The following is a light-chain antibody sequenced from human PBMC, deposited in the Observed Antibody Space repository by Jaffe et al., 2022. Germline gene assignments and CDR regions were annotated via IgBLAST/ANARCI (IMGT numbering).Light chain of an antibody. CDR1: SLRNYY. V-gene: IGLV3-19*01. J-gene: IGLJ2*01. CDR2: GKS. CDR3: HSRDISDNYRVI. Sequence: SSELTQDPAVSVALGQTVRITCQGDSLRNYYASWYRQKPGQAPILVVYGKSNRPPGIPGRFSGSTSGNTASLTITGAQAEDEADYYCHSRDISDNYRVIFGGGTKLTVL.